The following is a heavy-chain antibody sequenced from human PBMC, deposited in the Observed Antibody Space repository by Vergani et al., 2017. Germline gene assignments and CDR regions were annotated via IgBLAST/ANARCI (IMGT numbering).Heavy chain of an antibody. CDR2: ISAYNGNT. J-gene: IGHJ6*03. D-gene: IGHD2-2*01. CDR1: GYTFTSYY. V-gene: IGHV1-18*04. CDR3: ARDGADCSSTSCYDYYYYYMDV. Sequence: QVQLVQSGAEVKKPGASVKVSCKASGYTFTSYYMHWVRQAPGQGLEWMGWISAYNGNTNYAQKLQGRVTMTTDTSTSTAYMELRSLRSDDTAVYYCARDGADCSSTSCYDYYYYYMDVWGKGP.